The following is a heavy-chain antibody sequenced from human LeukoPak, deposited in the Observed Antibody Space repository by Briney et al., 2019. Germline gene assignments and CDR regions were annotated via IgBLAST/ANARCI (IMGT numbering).Heavy chain of an antibody. CDR2: IYHSGST. CDR1: DYSITSGFY. D-gene: IGHD4-11*01. CDR3: AMLHDYSNYSPKYYYYMDV. V-gene: IGHV4-38-2*01. J-gene: IGHJ6*03. Sequence: PSETLSLTCAVSDYSITSGFYWGWIRQPPGKGLEWIGSIYHSGSTFYNPSLKSRLTISVDTSKNQFSLSLSSVTAADTAVYYCAMLHDYSNYSPKYYYYMDVWGKGTTVTVSS.